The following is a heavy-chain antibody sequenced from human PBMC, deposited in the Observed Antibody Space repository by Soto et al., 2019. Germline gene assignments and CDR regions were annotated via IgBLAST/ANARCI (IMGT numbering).Heavy chain of an antibody. CDR3: AHRKDCSSTSCYYGPYYFDY. J-gene: IGHJ4*02. V-gene: IGHV2-5*02. CDR2: IYWDDDK. CDR1: GFSLSTSGVG. D-gene: IGHD2-2*01. Sequence: SGPTLVNPTQTLTLTCTFSGFSLSTSGVGVGWIRQPPGKALEWLALIYWDDDKRYSPSLKSRLTITKDTSKNQVVLTMTNMDPVDTATYYCAHRKDCSSTSCYYGPYYFDYWGQGTLVTVSS.